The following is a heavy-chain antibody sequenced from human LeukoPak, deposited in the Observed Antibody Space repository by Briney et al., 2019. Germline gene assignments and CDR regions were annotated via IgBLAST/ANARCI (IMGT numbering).Heavy chain of an antibody. J-gene: IGHJ4*02. CDR3: AREDIVVVPAAGSFDY. V-gene: IGHV3-21*01. Sequence: PGGSLRLSCAASGFTFSSYSMNWVRQAPGKGLEWVSSISSNSSYIYYADSVKGRFTISRDNAKNSLYLQMNSLRAEDTAVYYCAREDIVVVPAAGSFDYWGQGTLVTVSS. CDR1: GFTFSSYS. D-gene: IGHD2-2*01. CDR2: ISSNSSYI.